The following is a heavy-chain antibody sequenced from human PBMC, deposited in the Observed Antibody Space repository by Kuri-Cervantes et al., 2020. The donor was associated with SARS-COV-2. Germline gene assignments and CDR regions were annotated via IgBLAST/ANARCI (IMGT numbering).Heavy chain of an antibody. V-gene: IGHV4-4*02. CDR1: GDSFSSSTW. CDR2: IYRSGST. D-gene: IGHD3-16*02. CDR3: ARDWHGMISFGGAIDPNRYYDYGMDV. Sequence: SETLSLTCAVSGDSFSSSTWWSWVRQPPGKGLQWIGEIYRSGSTNYNPSLKSRVTISIDKSKNQFSLKLTSVTAADTAVYFCARDWHGMISFGGAIDPNRYYDYGMDVWGQGTTVTVSS. J-gene: IGHJ6*02.